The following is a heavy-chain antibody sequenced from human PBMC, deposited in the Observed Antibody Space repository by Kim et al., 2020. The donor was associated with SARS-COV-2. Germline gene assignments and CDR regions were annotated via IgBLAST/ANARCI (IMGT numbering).Heavy chain of an antibody. CDR2: ISGSNGNT. Sequence: ASVTVSCKTSGYTFGSYGLIWVRQAPGQGLEWMGWISGSNGNTNYAQKFQGRVTMTTDTSTSTAYMELRSLRVDDTAVYYCARQAVAGSFDYWGQGTLVT. CDR1: GYTFGSYG. CDR3: ARQAVAGSFDY. D-gene: IGHD6-19*01. J-gene: IGHJ4*02. V-gene: IGHV1-18*01.